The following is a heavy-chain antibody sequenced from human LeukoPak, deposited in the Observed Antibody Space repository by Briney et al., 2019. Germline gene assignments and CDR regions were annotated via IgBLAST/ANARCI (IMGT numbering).Heavy chain of an antibody. CDR1: GYTFTSYY. Sequence: ASVTVSCKASGYTFTSYYMHWVRQAPGKGLEWMGIINPSGGSTTYAQKFQGRVTMTRDTSKNTVYKELSSLRSEDTAVYYCARDWGLIAAAGTDYYYGMDVWGQGTTVTVSS. J-gene: IGHJ6*02. V-gene: IGHV1-46*01. CDR2: INPSGGST. CDR3: ARDWGLIAAAGTDYYYGMDV. D-gene: IGHD6-13*01.